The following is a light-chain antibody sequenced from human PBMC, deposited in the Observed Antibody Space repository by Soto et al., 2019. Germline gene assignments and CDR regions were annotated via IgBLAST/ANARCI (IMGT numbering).Light chain of an antibody. CDR1: QSVSSN. J-gene: IGKJ1*01. CDR2: GAS. Sequence: EIVLTQSPAILSVSPGERATLYCRASQSVSSNLAWYQQRPGQAPRLLIYGASTRATGNPARFSGSGSGTEFTLTISSLQSEDSAIYFCQHYNNWPWTFGQGTKVDIK. CDR3: QHYNNWPWT. V-gene: IGKV3-15*01.